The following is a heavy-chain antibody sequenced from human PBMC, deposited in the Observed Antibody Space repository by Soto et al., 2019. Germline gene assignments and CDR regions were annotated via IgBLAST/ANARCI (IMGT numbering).Heavy chain of an antibody. Sequence: GGSLRLSCAASGFTFSSYWMNWVRQAPGKGLEWVANINEDSSQKYYVDSVKGRFTVSRDNAENTIYLQMNSLRAEDTAVYYCARGTSDRYFDYWGQGTLVTVSS. CDR1: GFTFSSYW. D-gene: IGHD2-8*02. V-gene: IGHV3-7*01. J-gene: IGHJ4*02. CDR3: ARGTSDRYFDY. CDR2: INEDSSQK.